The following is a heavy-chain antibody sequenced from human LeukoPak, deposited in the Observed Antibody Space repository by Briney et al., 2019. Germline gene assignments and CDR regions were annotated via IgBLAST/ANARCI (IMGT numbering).Heavy chain of an antibody. CDR2: INPNSGGT. CDR1: GYTFTGYY. Sequence: ASVTVSCTASGYTFTGYYMHWVRQAPGQGLEWMGWINPNSGGTNYAQKFQGRVTMTRDTSISTAYMELSRLRSDDTAVYYCAKSTYSSGWLYWGQGTLATVSS. CDR3: AKSTYSSGWLY. J-gene: IGHJ4*02. D-gene: IGHD6-19*01. V-gene: IGHV1-2*02.